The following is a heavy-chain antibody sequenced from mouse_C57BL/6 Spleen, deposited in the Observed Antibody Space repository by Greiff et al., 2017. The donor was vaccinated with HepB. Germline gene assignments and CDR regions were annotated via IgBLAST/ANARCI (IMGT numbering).Heavy chain of an antibody. Sequence: EVKLQESGPVLVKPGASVKMSCKASGYTFTDYYMNWVKQSHGKSLEWIGVINPYNGGTSYNQKFKGKATLTVDKSSSTAYMELNSLTSEDSAVYYCARSITTVVAGGFDYWGQGTTLTVSS. V-gene: IGHV1-19*01. CDR2: INPYNGGT. D-gene: IGHD1-1*01. CDR1: GYTFTDYY. CDR3: ARSITTVVAGGFDY. J-gene: IGHJ2*01.